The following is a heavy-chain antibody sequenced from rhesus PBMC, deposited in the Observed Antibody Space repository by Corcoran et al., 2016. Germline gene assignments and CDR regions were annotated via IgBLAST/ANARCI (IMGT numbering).Heavy chain of an antibody. V-gene: IGHV4-76*01. CDR3: ARGYSNYVEYFEF. CDR2: IYSSSGST. CDR1: DYSISSGYD. J-gene: IGHJ1*01. D-gene: IGHD4-23*01. Sequence: QVQLQESGPGVVKPSETLSLTRAVSDYSISSGYDWSWILQPPGKGLEWIGYIYSSSGSTNYNPSLKNRVTISNDTSKNRFSLKLSSVTATDTAVYYCARGYSNYVEYFEFWGQGALVTVSS.